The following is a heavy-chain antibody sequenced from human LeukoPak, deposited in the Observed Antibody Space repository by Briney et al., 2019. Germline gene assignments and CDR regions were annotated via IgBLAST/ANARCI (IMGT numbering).Heavy chain of an antibody. D-gene: IGHD3-16*01. Sequence: GESLKISCKGSEYTFNTYWIGWVRQIPGKGLEWMGIIYPGDSDTRYSPSFQGQVTISADKSISTAYLQWSSLKASDTAMYYCARHSNNYGYRWFDPWGQGTLVTVSS. CDR2: IYPGDSDT. CDR3: ARHSNNYGYRWFDP. CDR1: EYTFNTYW. V-gene: IGHV5-51*01. J-gene: IGHJ5*02.